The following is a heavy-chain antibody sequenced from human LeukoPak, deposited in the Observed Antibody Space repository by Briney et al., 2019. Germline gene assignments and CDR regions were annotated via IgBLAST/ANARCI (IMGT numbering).Heavy chain of an antibody. Sequence: GASVKVSCKASGYTFTRYGIRWVRQAPGPPREGTGGISAYKGNTNYAQKLQGRVTMTTDTSTSTAYMELRSLRSDDTAVYYCARDPPYYDILTGYYAAAAFDIWGQGTMVTVSS. CDR2: ISAYKGNT. D-gene: IGHD3-9*01. J-gene: IGHJ3*02. CDR3: ARDPPYYDILTGYYAAAAFDI. CDR1: GYTFTRYG. V-gene: IGHV1-18*01.